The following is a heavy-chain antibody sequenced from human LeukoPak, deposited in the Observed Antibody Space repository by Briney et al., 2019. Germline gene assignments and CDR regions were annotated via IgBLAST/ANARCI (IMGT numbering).Heavy chain of an antibody. CDR1: GFTFDDYA. V-gene: IGHV3-53*01. D-gene: IGHD2-2*01. CDR2: IYSGGST. CDR3: ARDSCSSTSCYHYYGMDV. Sequence: GRSLRLSCAASGFTFDDYAMHWVRQAPGKGVEWVSVIYSGGSTYYADSVKGRFTISRDNSKNTLYLQMNSLRAEDTAVYYCARDSCSSTSCYHYYGMDVWGQGTTVTVSS. J-gene: IGHJ6*02.